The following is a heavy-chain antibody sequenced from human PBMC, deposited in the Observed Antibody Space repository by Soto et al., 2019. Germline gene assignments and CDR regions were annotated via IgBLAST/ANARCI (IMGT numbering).Heavy chain of an antibody. CDR2: INQDGSER. V-gene: IGHV3-7*03. D-gene: IGHD4-17*01. J-gene: IGHJ4*02. Sequence: VGSLRLSCAGSGLTFRNDWLSWVRQAPGKGLEWVANINQDGSERYYVDSVRGRFTISRDNVENSLCLQLNSLRPEDTAVYYCAVYGYGVSAAAYWGQGTLVTVSS. CDR3: AVYGYGVSAAAY. CDR1: GLTFRNDW.